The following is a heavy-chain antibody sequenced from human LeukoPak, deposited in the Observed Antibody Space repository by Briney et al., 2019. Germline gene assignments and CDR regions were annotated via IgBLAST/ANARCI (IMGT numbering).Heavy chain of an antibody. CDR1: GFTFSSYE. D-gene: IGHD3-3*01. V-gene: IGHV3-48*03. Sequence: GGSLRLSCAASGFTFSSYEMNWVRQAPGKGMEWVSYISSSSSTIYYADSVKGRFTISRDNAKNSLYLQMNSLRAEDTAVYYCARDPTYDFWTTYYYYYMDVWGKGTTVTVSS. J-gene: IGHJ6*03. CDR3: ARDPTYDFWTTYYYYYMDV. CDR2: ISSSSSTI.